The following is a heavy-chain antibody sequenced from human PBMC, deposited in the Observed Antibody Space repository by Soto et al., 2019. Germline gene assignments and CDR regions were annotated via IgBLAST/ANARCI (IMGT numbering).Heavy chain of an antibody. CDR2: INHSGST. Sequence: SETPSLTCAVYGGSFSGYYWSWIRQPPGKGLEWIGEINHSGSTNYNPSLKSRVTISVDTSKNQFSLKLSSVTAADTAVYYCARGGLRYFDWTQHNWFDPWAQGTLVTVSS. D-gene: IGHD3-9*01. V-gene: IGHV4-34*01. J-gene: IGHJ5*02. CDR1: GGSFSGYY. CDR3: ARGGLRYFDWTQHNWFDP.